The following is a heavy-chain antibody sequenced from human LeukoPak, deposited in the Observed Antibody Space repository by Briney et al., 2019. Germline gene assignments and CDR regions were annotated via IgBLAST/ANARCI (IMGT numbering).Heavy chain of an antibody. V-gene: IGHV6-1*01. CDR1: NSAA. J-gene: IGHJ3*02. CDR2: TYYRSKWYN. CDR3: VRSGTRPFDI. D-gene: IGHD1-1*01. Sequence: NSAAWNWIRQSPWRGLEWLGRTYYRSKWYNDYAVSVKSRITINQDTSKNQFSLQLNSVTPEDTAVYYCVRSGTRPFDIWGQGTMVTVSS.